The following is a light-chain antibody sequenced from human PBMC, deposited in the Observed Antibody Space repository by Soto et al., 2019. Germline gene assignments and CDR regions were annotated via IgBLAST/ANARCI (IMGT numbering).Light chain of an antibody. Sequence: QSALTQPASVSGSPGQSITISCTGTFSDVGSTYNYVSWYQQHPDAAPKLVIYEVTYRPSGVSDRFSGSKSGNVASLTISGLQPEDEARYYCSSYSTTYALLVFGGGTTLTVL. CDR3: SSYSTTYALLV. CDR2: EVT. CDR1: FSDVGSTYNY. J-gene: IGLJ2*01. V-gene: IGLV2-14*01.